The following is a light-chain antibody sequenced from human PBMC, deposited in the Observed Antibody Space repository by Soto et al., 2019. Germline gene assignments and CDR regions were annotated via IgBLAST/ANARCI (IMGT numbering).Light chain of an antibody. CDR2: KAS. J-gene: IGKJ1*01. V-gene: IGKV1-39*01. CDR3: QQYGSSLGT. Sequence: DIQMTQSPSSLSASVGDRVTITCRASQSISSYLNWYQQKPGKAPKLLINKASSLESGVPSRFSGSGSGTDFTLTISRLEPEDFAVYYCQQYGSSLGTFGQGTKVDIK. CDR1: QSISSY.